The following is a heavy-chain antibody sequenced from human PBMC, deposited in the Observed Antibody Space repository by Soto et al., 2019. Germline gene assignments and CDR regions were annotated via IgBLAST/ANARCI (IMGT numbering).Heavy chain of an antibody. CDR3: ASAPLCGATPRY. CDR1: GYTFTSYA. V-gene: IGHV1-3*01. J-gene: IGHJ4*02. Sequence: QFQLVQSGAEVKKPGASVKVSCKASGYTFTSYAMHGVRQAHGQRREWMGWINAGNGNTKYSQKFQVRVTITRDTPASTAYMELSSLRSEDKGVYYCASAPLCGATPRYWGQGTLVTVSS. D-gene: IGHD2-2*01. CDR2: INAGNGNT.